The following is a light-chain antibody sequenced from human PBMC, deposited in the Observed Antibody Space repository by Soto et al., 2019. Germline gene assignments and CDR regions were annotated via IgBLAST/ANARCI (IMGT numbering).Light chain of an antibody. CDR2: DVS. J-gene: IGLJ1*01. V-gene: IGLV2-11*01. CDR3: CSYAGSYTFYV. CDR1: SSDVGGYDY. Sequence: QSALTQPRSVSGSPGQSVTISCAGTSSDVGGYDYVSWYQHHPGTAPKLMIYDVSMRPSGVPDRFSGSKSGNTASLTISGLQAEDEADYYCCSYAGSYTFYVFGTGTKVTGL.